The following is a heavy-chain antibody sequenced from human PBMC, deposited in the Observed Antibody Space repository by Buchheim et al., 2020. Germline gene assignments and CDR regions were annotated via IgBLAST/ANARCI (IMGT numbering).Heavy chain of an antibody. D-gene: IGHD3-22*01. CDR1: GDSISGSDEY. CDR2: IYHSGTT. Sequence: QVQLQESGPGLVKPSETLSFTCTVSGDSISGSDEYWSWLRQPPGKGLEWIAYIYHSGTTYYNPSLGSRIVISVETSKNQFSLRLSSVTAADTAVYYCARGMNHYDSTPPWFDPWGRGTL. V-gene: IGHV4-30-4*01. J-gene: IGHJ5*02. CDR3: ARGMNHYDSTPPWFDP.